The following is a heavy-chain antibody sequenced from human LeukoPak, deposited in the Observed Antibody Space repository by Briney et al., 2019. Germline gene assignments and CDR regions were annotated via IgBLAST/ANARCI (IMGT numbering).Heavy chain of an antibody. CDR3: ARVDNYDILTGYYPYYFDY. D-gene: IGHD3-9*01. V-gene: IGHV3-21*01. Sequence: GGSLRLSCAASGFTFSSYSMNWVRQAPGKGLEWVASISSSSSYIYYADSVKGRFTISRDNAKNSLYLQMNSLVAEDTAVYYCARVDNYDILTGYYPYYFDYWGQGTLVTVSS. J-gene: IGHJ4*02. CDR1: GFTFSSYS. CDR2: ISSSSSYI.